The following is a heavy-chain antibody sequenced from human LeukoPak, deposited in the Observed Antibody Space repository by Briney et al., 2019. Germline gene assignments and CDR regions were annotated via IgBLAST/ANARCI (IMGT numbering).Heavy chain of an antibody. D-gene: IGHD1-26*01. Sequence: PGGSLRLSCAASGFTFSSYGMHWVRQAPGKGLEWVAFIRYDGSNKYYADSVKGRFTISRDNSKNTLYLQMNNLRFEDTAVFYCAKSLASGYFYMDVWGKGTTVTISS. CDR3: AKSLASGYFYMDV. J-gene: IGHJ6*03. CDR1: GFTFSSYG. V-gene: IGHV3-30*02. CDR2: IRYDGSNK.